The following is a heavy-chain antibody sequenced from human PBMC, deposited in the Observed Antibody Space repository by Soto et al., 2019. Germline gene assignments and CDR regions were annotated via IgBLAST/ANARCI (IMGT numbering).Heavy chain of an antibody. D-gene: IGHD2-15*01. CDR3: ANIYRTLFTATPSLYF. CDR2: IASSGGNT. J-gene: IGHJ4*02. Sequence: EVQLLESGGGLVQPGGSLRLSCAASGFTFSSSAMSWVRQAPGKGLEWVSTIASSGGNTDYVDSVKGRFTISRDNSKNTLTLQLSSLRAEDTAIYYCANIYRTLFTATPSLYFWGQGTLVTVS. V-gene: IGHV3-23*01. CDR1: GFTFSSSA.